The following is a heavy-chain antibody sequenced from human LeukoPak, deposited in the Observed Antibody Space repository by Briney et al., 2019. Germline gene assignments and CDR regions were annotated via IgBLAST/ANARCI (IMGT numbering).Heavy chain of an antibody. J-gene: IGHJ4*02. CDR1: GYTFTSYS. D-gene: IGHD4-17*01. CDR2: ISAYNGNT. Sequence: GASVKVSCKASGYTFTSYSISWVRQAPGQGLEWMGWISAYNGNTNYAQKFQGRVTMTTDTSTSTAYMELRSLRSDDTPVYYCARTPSTALDYWGQGTLVTVSS. V-gene: IGHV1-18*01. CDR3: ARTPSTALDY.